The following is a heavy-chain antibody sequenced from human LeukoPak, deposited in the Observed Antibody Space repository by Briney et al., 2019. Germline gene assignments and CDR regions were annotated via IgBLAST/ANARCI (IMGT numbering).Heavy chain of an antibody. CDR3: AKDGSRGSCYRAYFQH. Sequence: GGSLRLSCAASGFTFSSYAMSWVRQAPGKGLEWVSAISGSGGSTYYADSVKGRLTISRDNSKNTLYLQMNSLRAEDTAVYYCAKDGSRGSCYRAYFQHWGQGTLVTVSS. D-gene: IGHD2-15*01. CDR1: GFTFSSYA. J-gene: IGHJ1*01. V-gene: IGHV3-23*01. CDR2: ISGSGGST.